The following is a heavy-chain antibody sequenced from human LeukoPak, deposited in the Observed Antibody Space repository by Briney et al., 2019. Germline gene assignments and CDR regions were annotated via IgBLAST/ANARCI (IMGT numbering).Heavy chain of an antibody. CDR3: ATEGFDN. CDR2: VSGFGGIT. J-gene: IGHJ4*02. V-gene: IGHV3-23*01. CDR1: GFAFSSFA. Sequence: GGSLRLSCVASGFAFSSFAMNWVRQAPGKGLEWVSIVSGFGGITNSADSVKGRFTISRDNSKNTVYLEMNSLRAEDTAVYYCATEGFDNWGQGTLVTVSS. D-gene: IGHD1-14*01.